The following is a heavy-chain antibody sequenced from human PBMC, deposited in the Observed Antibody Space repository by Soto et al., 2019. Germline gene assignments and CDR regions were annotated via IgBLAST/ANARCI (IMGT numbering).Heavy chain of an antibody. CDR1: GFTFSDHY. CDR2: IRNKANRYTT. J-gene: IGHJ3*02. Sequence: EVQLVESGGDLVQPGGSPRLSCAASGFTFSDHYMDWVRQAPGKGLEWVGRIRNKANRYTTEYVASVKGRFTISRDDSKNSLYLQMNSLKTEDTAVYYCTRVRSSSWGLDDFDMWGQGTMVTVSS. D-gene: IGHD6-13*01. CDR3: TRVRSSSWGLDDFDM. V-gene: IGHV3-72*01.